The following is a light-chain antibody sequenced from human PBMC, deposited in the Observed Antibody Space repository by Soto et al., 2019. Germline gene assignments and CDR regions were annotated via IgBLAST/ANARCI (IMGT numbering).Light chain of an antibody. Sequence: QSVLTQPASVSGSPGQSITISCTGTSSDVGSYNLVSWYQQHPGKAPKFMIYEVSKRPSGVSNRFSGSKSGNTASLTISGLQAEDVADYYCCSYAGSSSYVFGTGTKVTV. V-gene: IGLV2-23*02. CDR2: EVS. J-gene: IGLJ1*01. CDR1: SSDVGSYNL. CDR3: CSYAGSSSYV.